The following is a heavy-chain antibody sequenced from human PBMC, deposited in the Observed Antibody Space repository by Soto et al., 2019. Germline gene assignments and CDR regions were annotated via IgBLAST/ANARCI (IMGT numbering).Heavy chain of an antibody. D-gene: IGHD3-10*01. CDR1: GGTFSSYA. V-gene: IGHV1-69*05. CDR2: IIPIFGTA. Sequence: QVQLVQSGAEVKKPGSSVKVSCKASGGTFSSYAISWVRQAPGQGLEWMGGIIPIFGTANYAQKFQGRVTITXXEXTXXAYMELSSLSSEDTAVYYCAYGSGSYTSYYYGMDVWGQGTTVTVSS. J-gene: IGHJ6*02. CDR3: AYGSGSYTSYYYGMDV.